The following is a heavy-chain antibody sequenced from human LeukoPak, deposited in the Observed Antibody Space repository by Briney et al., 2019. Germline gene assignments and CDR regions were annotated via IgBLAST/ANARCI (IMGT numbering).Heavy chain of an antibody. CDR1: GFTFSNYA. J-gene: IGHJ4*02. CDR3: ARGPDPGGY. Sequence: PGGSLRLSCAASGFTFSNYAMRWVRQAPGKGLEWVSGISGSGDSTYYADSVKGRFTISRDNAKNTLYLQMNSLRAEDTAVYYCARGPDPGGYWGQGTLVTVSS. CDR2: ISGSGDST. D-gene: IGHD2-15*01. V-gene: IGHV3-23*01.